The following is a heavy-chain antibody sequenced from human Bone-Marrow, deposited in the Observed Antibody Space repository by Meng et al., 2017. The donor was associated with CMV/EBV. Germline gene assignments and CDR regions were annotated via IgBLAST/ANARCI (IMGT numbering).Heavy chain of an antibody. CDR2: IYPGDSDI. V-gene: IGHV5-51*01. D-gene: IGHD4-11*01. CDR1: GYRFSIYW. CDR3: ARLRGYSNPPEY. J-gene: IGHJ4*02. Sequence: KVSCKGSGYRFSIYWIAWVRQMPGKALEWMGIIYPGDSDIRYSPSFQGQVTISADKSISTAYLQWSSLKASDTAMYYCARLRGYSNPPEYWGQGTLVTVSS.